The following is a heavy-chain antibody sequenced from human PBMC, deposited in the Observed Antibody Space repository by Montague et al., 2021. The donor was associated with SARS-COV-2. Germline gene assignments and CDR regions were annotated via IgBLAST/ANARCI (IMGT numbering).Heavy chain of an antibody. CDR2: IFHSGTI. D-gene: IGHD6-13*01. Sequence: SETLSLTCRVSGDSISTSTWWTWVRQTPGKGLEWIGEIFHSGTIXYNPSPKSRVSISVDKSNNHFSLRLSSLIAADTAAYYCATLSRRTAAGTRDYFGPDVWGQGTTVVVSS. CDR1: GDSISTSTW. J-gene: IGHJ6*02. CDR3: ATLSRRTAAGTRDYFGPDV. V-gene: IGHV4-4*02.